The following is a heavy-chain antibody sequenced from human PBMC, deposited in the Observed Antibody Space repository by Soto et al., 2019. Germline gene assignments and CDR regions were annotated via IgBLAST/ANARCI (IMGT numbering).Heavy chain of an antibody. D-gene: IGHD4-4*01. CDR3: AILVPVTTTNYYYYYMDV. CDR2: IYYSGST. V-gene: IGHV4-39*01. Sequence: PSETLSLTCTVSGGSISSSSYYWGWIRQPPGKGLEWIGSIYYSGSTYYNPSLKSRVTISVDTSKNQFSLKLSSVTAADTAVYYFAILVPVTTTNYYYYYMDVWGKGTTVTVSS. J-gene: IGHJ6*03. CDR1: GGSISSSSYY.